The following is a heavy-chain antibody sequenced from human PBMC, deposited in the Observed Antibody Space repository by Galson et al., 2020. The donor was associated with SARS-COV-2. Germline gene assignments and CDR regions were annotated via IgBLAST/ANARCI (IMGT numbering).Heavy chain of an antibody. CDR2: IYWDDDK. V-gene: IGHV2-5*02. Sequence: KMSGPTLVKPTQTLTLTCTFPGFSLSTSGVGVGWIRQPPGKALEWLALIYWDDDKRYSPSLKSRLTITKDTSKNQVVLTMTNMDPVDPATYYCAHSWYYDILTGYYIGGQGDAFDIGGQGTMVTVSS. CDR1: GFSLSTSGVG. J-gene: IGHJ3*02. D-gene: IGHD3-9*01. CDR3: AHSWYYDILTGYYIGGQGDAFDI.